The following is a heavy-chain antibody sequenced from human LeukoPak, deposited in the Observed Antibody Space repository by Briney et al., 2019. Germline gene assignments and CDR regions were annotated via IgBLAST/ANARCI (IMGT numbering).Heavy chain of an antibody. J-gene: IGHJ4*02. CDR2: ITSSSNSI. D-gene: IGHD3-22*01. Sequence: PGGSLRLSCAASGFNFSTYTMNWFRQAPGKGLEWFSYITSSSNSIYYADSVKGRFTISRDNSKNSLYLQMDSLRAEDTAVYYCARASSGYGFYSNYWGQGTLVTVSS. V-gene: IGHV3-48*01. CDR3: ARASSGYGFYSNY. CDR1: GFNFSTYT.